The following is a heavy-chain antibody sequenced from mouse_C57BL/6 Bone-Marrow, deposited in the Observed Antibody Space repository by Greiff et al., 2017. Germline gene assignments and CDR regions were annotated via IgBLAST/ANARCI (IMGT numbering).Heavy chain of an antibody. Sequence: QVQLQQSGPELVKPGASVKISCKASGYAFSSSWMNWVKQRPGKGLEWIGRIYPGDGDTNYNGKFKGKATLTADKSSSTAYMQLSSLTSEDSAVYCCARLGYYFDYWGQGTTLTVSS. J-gene: IGHJ2*01. CDR2: IYPGDGDT. CDR3: ARLGYYFDY. V-gene: IGHV1-82*01. D-gene: IGHD2-2*01. CDR1: GYAFSSSW.